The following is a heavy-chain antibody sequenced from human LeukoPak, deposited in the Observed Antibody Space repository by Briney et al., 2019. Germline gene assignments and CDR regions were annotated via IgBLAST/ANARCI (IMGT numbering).Heavy chain of an antibody. CDR3: SRVKSAAADS. Sequence: SETLPLACSVSGGSISSSLYFWGWIRQPPGKGLEWIGTVYSSGSTHYNPSLKSRVTLSIDTSNNQFSLNLSSATAADTAVYYCSRVKSAAADSWGQGTLVTVSS. J-gene: IGHJ4*02. V-gene: IGHV4-39*07. CDR1: GGSISSSLYF. CDR2: VYSSGST. D-gene: IGHD6-25*01.